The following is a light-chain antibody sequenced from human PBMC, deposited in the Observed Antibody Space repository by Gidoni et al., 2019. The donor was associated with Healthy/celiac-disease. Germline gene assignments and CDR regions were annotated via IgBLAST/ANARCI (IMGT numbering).Light chain of an antibody. CDR2: EVY. J-gene: IGKJ1*01. CDR3: MQSRQLPWT. V-gene: IGKV2D-29*01. Sequence: DIVMPQTPLSLSVTPRQPASISCKSSQSLLNSDVKTYLYWYLQKPGQAPPLLIYEVYNRFSGVPDRFSGSGSGTDFTLKISRVEAEDVGVYYCMQSRQLPWTFGQGTKVEIK. CDR1: QSLLNSDVKTY.